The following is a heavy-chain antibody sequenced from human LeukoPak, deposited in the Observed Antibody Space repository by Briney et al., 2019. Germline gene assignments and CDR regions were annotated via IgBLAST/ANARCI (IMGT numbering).Heavy chain of an antibody. V-gene: IGHV4-39*07. J-gene: IGHJ4*02. CDR1: GGSISSSSYY. Sequence: SETLSLTCTVSGGSISSSSYYWGWIRQPPGKGLEWIGSIYYSGSTYYNPSLKSRVTISVDTSKNQFSLKLSSVTAADTAVYYCARLVGYYDILDYFDYWGQGTLVTVSS. D-gene: IGHD3-9*01. CDR3: ARLVGYYDILDYFDY. CDR2: IYYSGST.